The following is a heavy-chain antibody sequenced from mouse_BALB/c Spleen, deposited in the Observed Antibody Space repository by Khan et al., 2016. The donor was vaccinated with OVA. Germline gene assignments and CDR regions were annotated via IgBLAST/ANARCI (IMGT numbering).Heavy chain of an antibody. V-gene: IGHV1-69*02. J-gene: IGHJ3*01. CDR3: ARAYFYGSSTWLGY. Sequence: QVQLQQPGAELVKPGASVKLSCKASGYTFTSFWLHWVKQRPGLGLEWIGEIDPSDNYTNYNQKFKGKATLTLDKSSSTSYMQLSILTSEDSAVYCCARAYFYGSSTWLGYWGQGTLVTVSA. CDR1: GYTFTSFW. D-gene: IGHD1-1*01. CDR2: IDPSDNYT.